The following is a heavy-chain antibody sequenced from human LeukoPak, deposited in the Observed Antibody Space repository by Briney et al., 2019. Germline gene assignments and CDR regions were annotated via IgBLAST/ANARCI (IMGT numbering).Heavy chain of an antibody. CDR1: GFTFSSYG. V-gene: IGHV3-30*02. D-gene: IGHD1-26*01. J-gene: IGHJ4*02. Sequence: GGSLRLSWAASGFTFSSYGMHWVRQAPGKGLEWVAFIRYDGSNKYYADSVKGRFTISRDNSKNTLYLQMNSLRAEDTAVYYCAKDGYSGSPFDYWGQGTLVTVSS. CDR3: AKDGYSGSPFDY. CDR2: IRYDGSNK.